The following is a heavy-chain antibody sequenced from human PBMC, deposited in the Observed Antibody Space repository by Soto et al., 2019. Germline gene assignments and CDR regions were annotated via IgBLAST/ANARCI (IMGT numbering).Heavy chain of an antibody. Sequence: SGPTLVDPTQTLTLTCTFSGFPRSTSGVGVGWIRQPPGKALEWLALIYWNDDKRYSPSLKSRLTITKDTSKNQVVLTMTNMDPVDTATYCCAHRRGKYSSSINWFDPWGQGTLVTVSS. CDR1: GFPRSTSGVG. CDR3: AHRRGKYSSSINWFDP. J-gene: IGHJ5*02. CDR2: IYWNDDK. D-gene: IGHD6-6*01. V-gene: IGHV2-5*01.